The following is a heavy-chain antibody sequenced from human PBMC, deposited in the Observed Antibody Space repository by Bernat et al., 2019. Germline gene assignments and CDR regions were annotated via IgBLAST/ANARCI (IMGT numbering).Heavy chain of an antibody. CDR1: GYTFTSYS. V-gene: IGHV1-69*02. J-gene: IGHJ4*02. Sequence: QVQLVQSGAEVKKPGSSVKVSCKASGYTFTSYSISWVRQAPGQGLEWMGRIIPNLGIANYAQKLQGRVTITADKSTSTAYMELSSLRSDDTAVYYCARGEGRDGYNYDFDYWGQGTLVTVSS. CDR2: IIPNLGIA. CDR3: ARGEGRDGYNYDFDY. D-gene: IGHD5-12*01.